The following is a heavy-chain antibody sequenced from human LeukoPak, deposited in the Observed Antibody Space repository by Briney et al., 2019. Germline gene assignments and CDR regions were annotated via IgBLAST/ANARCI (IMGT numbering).Heavy chain of an antibody. V-gene: IGHV1-2*02. J-gene: IGHJ4*02. CDR1: GYTFTGYY. Sequence: ASVKVSCKASGYTFTGYYMHWVRQAPGQGLEWMGWINPNSGGTNYAQKFQGRDTMTRDTSISTAYMELSRLRSDDTAVYYCARDLSYGSGSYYYWGQGTLVTVSS. D-gene: IGHD3-10*01. CDR2: INPNSGGT. CDR3: ARDLSYGSGSYYY.